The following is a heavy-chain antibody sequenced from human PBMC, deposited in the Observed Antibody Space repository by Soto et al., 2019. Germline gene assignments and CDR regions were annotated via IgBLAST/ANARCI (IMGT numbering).Heavy chain of an antibody. CDR3: ARILEWFGELSLLPTYYYGMDV. V-gene: IGHV3-30*04. D-gene: IGHD3-10*01. CDR1: GFTFNSYA. J-gene: IGHJ6*02. Sequence: PGGSLRLSCAASGFTFNSYAMGWVRQAPGKGLEWVAVISYDGSNKYYADSVKGRFTISRDNSKNTLYLQMNSLRAEDTAVYYCARILEWFGELSLLPTYYYGMDVWGQGTTVTVSS. CDR2: ISYDGSNK.